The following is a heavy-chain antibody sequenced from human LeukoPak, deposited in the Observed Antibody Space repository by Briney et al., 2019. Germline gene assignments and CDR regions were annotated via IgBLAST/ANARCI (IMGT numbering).Heavy chain of an antibody. Sequence: ASVKVSCKASGGTFSSYAISWVRQAPGQGLEWMGGIIPIFGTANYAQKFQGRVTITADESTSTAYMELSSLRSEDTAVYYCVKDQRVAPIPDYWGQGTLVTVSS. CDR1: GGTFSSYA. D-gene: IGHD5-12*01. CDR2: IIPIFGTA. CDR3: VKDQRVAPIPDY. J-gene: IGHJ4*02. V-gene: IGHV1-69*13.